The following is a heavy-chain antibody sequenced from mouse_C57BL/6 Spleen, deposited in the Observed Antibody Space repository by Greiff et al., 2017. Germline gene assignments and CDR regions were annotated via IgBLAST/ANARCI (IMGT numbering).Heavy chain of an antibody. V-gene: IGHV1-15*01. CDR2: IDPETGGT. CDR3: TRVGTNPEAWFAY. J-gene: IGHJ3*01. D-gene: IGHD2-1*01. Sequence: QVQLKESGAELVRPGASVTLSCKASGYTFTDYEMHWVKQTPGHGLEWIGAIDPETGGTAYNQKFKGKAILTADKSSSTAYMKLRSLTSEDSAVYYCTRVGTNPEAWFAYWGQGTLVTVSA. CDR1: GYTFTDYE.